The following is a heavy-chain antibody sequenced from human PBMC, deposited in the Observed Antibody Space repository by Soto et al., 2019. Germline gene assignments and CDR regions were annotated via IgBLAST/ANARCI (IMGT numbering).Heavy chain of an antibody. D-gene: IGHD1-26*01. CDR1: GFTFSTYA. CDR2: TGGLETDT. CDR3: AKDSMSYNSVCDPFDI. V-gene: IGHV3-23*01. Sequence: EVQLLESGGGLVQPGESLRLSCAASGFTFSTYAMSWVRQAPGKGLEWVAGTGGLETDTYYADSVRGLFTISRDKSRGTLVLQMTSLRADDTAIYYCAKDSMSYNSVCDPFDIWGQGTVVIVSS. J-gene: IGHJ3*02.